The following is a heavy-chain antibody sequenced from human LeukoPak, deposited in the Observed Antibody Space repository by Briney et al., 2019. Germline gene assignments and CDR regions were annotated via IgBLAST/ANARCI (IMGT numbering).Heavy chain of an antibody. CDR2: IYSDNT. CDR1: GFTVCSNS. J-gene: IGHJ4*02. Sequence: GGSLRLSCTVSGFTVCSNSMSWVRQAPGKGLEWVSFIYSDNTHYSGSVKGRFTISRDNSKNTLYLQMNSLRAEDTAVYYCARRAGAYSHPYDYWGQGTLVTVSS. V-gene: IGHV3-53*01. CDR3: ARRAGAYSHPYDY. D-gene: IGHD4/OR15-4a*01.